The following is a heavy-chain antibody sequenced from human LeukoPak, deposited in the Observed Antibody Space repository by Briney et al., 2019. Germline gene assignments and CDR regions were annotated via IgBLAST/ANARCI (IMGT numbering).Heavy chain of an antibody. CDR2: IDHRGST. J-gene: IGHJ4*02. CDR3: ARRGGDYYPYYFDF. D-gene: IGHD3-3*01. Sequence: NPSETLSLTCAVFGGSFSGYYWSWIRQFPGKGLEWIGEIDHRGSTNYNPSLKSRVTISVDTSKNQFSLKLSSVTAADTAVYYCARRGGDYYPYYFDFWGQGTLVTVSS. CDR1: GGSFSGYY. V-gene: IGHV4-34*01.